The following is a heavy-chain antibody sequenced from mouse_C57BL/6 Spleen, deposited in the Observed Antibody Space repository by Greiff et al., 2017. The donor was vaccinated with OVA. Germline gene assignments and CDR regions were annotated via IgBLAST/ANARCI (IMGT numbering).Heavy chain of an antibody. V-gene: IGHV1-4*01. J-gene: IGHJ2*01. D-gene: IGHD2-4*01. CDR3: ASGRYDYDFDY. CDR2: INPSSGYT. CDR1: GYTFTSYT. Sequence: QVQLQQSGAELARPGASVKMSCKASGYTFTSYTMHWVKQRPGQGLEWIGYINPSSGYTKYNQKFKDKATLTADKSSSTAYMQLSSLTSEDSAVYYCASGRYDYDFDYWGQGTTLTVSS.